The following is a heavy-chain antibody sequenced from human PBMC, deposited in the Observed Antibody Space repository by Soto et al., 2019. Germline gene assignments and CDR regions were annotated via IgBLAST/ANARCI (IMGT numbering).Heavy chain of an antibody. Sequence: QVQLVQSGAEVKKPGSSVKVSCKASGGTFSSYAISWVRQAPGQGLEWMGGIIPIFGTANYAQKFQGRVTITADESTSTAYMELCSLRSEDTAVYYCARSRGKVVVAATHYGMDVWGQGTTVTVSS. CDR1: GGTFSSYA. CDR2: IIPIFGTA. CDR3: ARSRGKVVVAATHYGMDV. J-gene: IGHJ6*02. D-gene: IGHD2-15*01. V-gene: IGHV1-69*01.